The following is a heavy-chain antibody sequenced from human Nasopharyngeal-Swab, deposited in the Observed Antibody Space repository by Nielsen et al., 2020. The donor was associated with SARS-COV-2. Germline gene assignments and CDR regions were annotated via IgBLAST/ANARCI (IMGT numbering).Heavy chain of an antibody. Sequence: GGSLRLSCAASGFTFSSYGMHWVRQAPGKGLEWVAVISYDGSNKYYADSVKGRFTISRDNSKNTLYLQMNSLRAEDTAVYYRAKPYSGSYYGYFDYWGQGTLVTVSS. D-gene: IGHD1-26*01. J-gene: IGHJ4*02. CDR2: ISYDGSNK. V-gene: IGHV3-30*18. CDR3: AKPYSGSYYGYFDY. CDR1: GFTFSSYG.